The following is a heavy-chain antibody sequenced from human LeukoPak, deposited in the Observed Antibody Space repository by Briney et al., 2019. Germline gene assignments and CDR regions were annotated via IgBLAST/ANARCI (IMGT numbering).Heavy chain of an antibody. J-gene: IGHJ4*02. V-gene: IGHV4-39*07. CDR1: GGSMSSSSYY. D-gene: IGHD4-17*01. CDR2: FFYSGST. Sequence: SETLSLTCTVSGGSMSSSSYYWGWIRQPPGKGLEWIGAFFYSGSTYYNPSLRSRVTISVDTSKNQFSLKLSSVTAADTAVYYCARCQAPVTTHTHFDYWGQGTLVTVSS. CDR3: ARCQAPVTTHTHFDY.